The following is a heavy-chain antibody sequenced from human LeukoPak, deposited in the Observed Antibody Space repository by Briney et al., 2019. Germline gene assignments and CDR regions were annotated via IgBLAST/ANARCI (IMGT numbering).Heavy chain of an antibody. Sequence: GRSLRLSCAAAGFIFDNYAMHWVRQAPGKGLEWVSRISWNTGNKDYADSVRGRFTISRDNDKNSLFLQMNSLRPEDTALYYCVKGTTFDAFDMWGQGTMVIVFS. D-gene: IGHD2/OR15-2a*01. CDR2: ISWNTGNK. V-gene: IGHV3-9*01. CDR1: GFIFDNYA. CDR3: VKGTTFDAFDM. J-gene: IGHJ3*02.